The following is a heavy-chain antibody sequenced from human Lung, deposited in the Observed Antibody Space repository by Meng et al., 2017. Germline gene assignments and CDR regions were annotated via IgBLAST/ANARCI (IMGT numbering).Heavy chain of an antibody. V-gene: IGHV1-2*06. CDR2: INPKSGDT. Sequence: QVARVQSGARVKKPGASVKVSCKASGYTFPDYWLHWVRRAPGQGLEWMGRINPKSGDTHYAQRFQGRVTMTGDTSISTAYMELSGLRSDDTAMYYCARDEDISAAGKLFGDYWGQGTLVTVSS. D-gene: IGHD6-13*01. CDR1: GYTFPDYW. CDR3: ARDEDISAAGKLFGDY. J-gene: IGHJ4*02.